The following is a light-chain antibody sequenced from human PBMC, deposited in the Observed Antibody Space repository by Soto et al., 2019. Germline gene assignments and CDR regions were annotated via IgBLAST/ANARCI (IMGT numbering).Light chain of an antibody. CDR3: EAWDDSMNGYV. J-gene: IGLJ1*01. CDR2: SND. Sequence: QSVLTQPPSASGTPGQRVTISCSGSSSNIGSNTVNWFQQLPGTAPKLLISSNDQRPSGVPDRFSGSKSGTSASLAISGLQSEDEADYYCEAWDDSMNGYVFGTGTKVTVL. CDR1: SSNIGSNT. V-gene: IGLV1-44*01.